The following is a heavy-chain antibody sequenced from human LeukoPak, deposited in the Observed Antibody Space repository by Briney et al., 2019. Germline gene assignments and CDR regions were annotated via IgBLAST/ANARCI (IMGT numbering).Heavy chain of an antibody. V-gene: IGHV4-31*03. Sequence: SQTLSLTCTVSGGSISSGGYYWSWIRQHPGKGLEWIGYIYYSGSTYYNPSLKSRVTISVDTSKNQFSLKLSSVTAADTAVYYCARDLYGGYIDYWGQGTLVTVSS. CDR2: IYYSGST. D-gene: IGHD4/OR15-4a*01. CDR3: ARDLYGGYIDY. CDR1: GGSISSGGYY. J-gene: IGHJ4*02.